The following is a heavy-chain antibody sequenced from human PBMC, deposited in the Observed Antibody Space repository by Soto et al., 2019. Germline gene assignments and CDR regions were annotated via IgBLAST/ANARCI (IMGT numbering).Heavy chain of an antibody. Sequence: EAQLVESGGGLVQPGGSLRLSCAASGFNFNYYAMNWVRRAPGKGLEWVSAISASGGDTYYADSVKGRFTISRDNSKNTQSLQMNSLRAEDTAVYYCATNGDCSRGICYWHVEYWGQGILVTVSS. J-gene: IGHJ4*02. D-gene: IGHD2-15*01. CDR2: ISASGGDT. CDR3: ATNGDCSRGICYWHVEY. V-gene: IGHV3-23*04. CDR1: GFNFNYYA.